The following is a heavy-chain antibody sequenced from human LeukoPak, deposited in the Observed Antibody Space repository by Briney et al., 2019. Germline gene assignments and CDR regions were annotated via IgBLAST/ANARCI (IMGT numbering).Heavy chain of an antibody. Sequence: GGSLRLSCVAPGFTFSNYAMNWVRQAPGKGLDWVSTISVGHSTNCADSVKGRFTISRDNSKNTLYLQMNSLRAEDTAVYYCAKGTQFGSTHWFDPWGQGTLVTVSS. J-gene: IGHJ5*02. CDR3: AKGTQFGSTHWFDP. D-gene: IGHD3-16*01. CDR1: GFTFSNYA. V-gene: IGHV3-23*01. CDR2: ISVGHST.